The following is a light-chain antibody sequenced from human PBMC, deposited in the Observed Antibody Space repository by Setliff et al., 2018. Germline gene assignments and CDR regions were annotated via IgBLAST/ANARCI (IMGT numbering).Light chain of an antibody. J-gene: IGKJ2*01. CDR2: DTS. V-gene: IGKV1-33*01. CDR3: QQYDTLPYT. Sequence: DTQMTQSPSFLSASVGDRVTITCQASQDINNRLNWYQQKPGKAPNLLIFDTSSLEEGVPSKFSGSGSGTDFTFTINSLQPEDVATYYCQQYDTLPYTFGRGTKVDIK. CDR1: QDINNR.